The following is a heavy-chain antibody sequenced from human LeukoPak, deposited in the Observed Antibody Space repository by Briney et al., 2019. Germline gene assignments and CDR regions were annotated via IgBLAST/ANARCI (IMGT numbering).Heavy chain of an antibody. CDR1: GGSISSYY. CDR3: ARDGGDDYVWGSYNLNFDY. Sequence: PSETLSLTCTVSGGSISSYYWSWIRQPPGKGLEWIGYIYYSGSTNYNPSLKSRVTISVDTSKNQFSLKLSSVTAADTAVYYCARDGGDDYVWGSYNLNFDYWGQGTLVTVSS. D-gene: IGHD3-16*01. V-gene: IGHV4-59*01. CDR2: IYYSGST. J-gene: IGHJ4*02.